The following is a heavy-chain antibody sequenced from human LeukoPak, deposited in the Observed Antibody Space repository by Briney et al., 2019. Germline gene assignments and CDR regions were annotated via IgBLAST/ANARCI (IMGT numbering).Heavy chain of an antibody. J-gene: IGHJ4*02. D-gene: IGHD5-12*01. CDR2: ISSSGSTI. V-gene: IGHV3-11*04. CDR3: ARDAVATMDFDY. Sequence: GGSLRLSCVASGFTFSDYYMSWIRQAPGKGQEWVSYISSSGSTIYYADSVKGRFTISRDNAKNSLYLQMNSLRAEDTAVYYCARDAVATMDFDYWGQGTLVTVSS. CDR1: GFTFSDYY.